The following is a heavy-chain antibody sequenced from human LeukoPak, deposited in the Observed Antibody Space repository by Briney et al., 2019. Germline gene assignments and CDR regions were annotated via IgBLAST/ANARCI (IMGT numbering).Heavy chain of an antibody. D-gene: IGHD2-8*01. J-gene: IGHJ4*02. V-gene: IGHV3-21*01. CDR1: GFTFSSYS. Sequence: GGSLRLSCAASGFTFSSYSMNWVRQAPGKGLEWVSSISSSSSYIYYADSVKGRSTISRDNAKNSLYLQMNSLRAEDTAVYYCARGHPIMVYAMEIDYWGQGTLVTVSS. CDR2: ISSSSSYI. CDR3: ARGHPIMVYAMEIDY.